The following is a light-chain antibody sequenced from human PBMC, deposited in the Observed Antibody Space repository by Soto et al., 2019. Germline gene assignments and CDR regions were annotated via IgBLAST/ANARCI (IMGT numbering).Light chain of an antibody. Sequence: EIVLTQSPAILSVSPGERATLSCRASQSISRSLAWYQQKPGQAPRLLISDASTRATGISDRFSGSGSGTDFTLTISRLESEDFAVYYCQQYGRSPYTFGQGTKVDIK. CDR3: QQYGRSPYT. CDR2: DAS. J-gene: IGKJ2*01. CDR1: QSISRS. V-gene: IGKV3-20*01.